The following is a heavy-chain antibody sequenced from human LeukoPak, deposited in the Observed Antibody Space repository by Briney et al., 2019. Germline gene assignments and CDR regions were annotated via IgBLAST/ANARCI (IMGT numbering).Heavy chain of an antibody. J-gene: IGHJ5*02. CDR3: ATSLHYYGSGSPPVAWFDP. CDR2: INAGNGNT. CDR1: GYTFTSYA. Sequence: ASVKVSCKASGYTFTSYAMHWVRQAPGQRLEWMGWINAGNGNTKYSQKFQGRVTITRDTSASTAYMELSSLRSEDTAVYYCATSLHYYGSGSPPVAWFDPWGQGTLVTVSS. D-gene: IGHD3-10*01. V-gene: IGHV1-3*01.